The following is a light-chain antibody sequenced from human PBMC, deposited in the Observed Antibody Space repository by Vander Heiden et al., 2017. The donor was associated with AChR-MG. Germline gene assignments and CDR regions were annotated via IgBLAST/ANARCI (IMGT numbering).Light chain of an antibody. CDR1: QGITSY. Sequence: DIQLTQSPASLSASVGDRLTITCRASQGITSYLAWYQQRPGKAPKLLIYAASTLQSGVPSRFTGSGSGTKFTLTISSLQPGDFATYYCQQLDSYPLTFGPRTKVDV. CDR3: QQLDSYPLT. V-gene: IGKV1-9*01. CDR2: AAS. J-gene: IGKJ3*01.